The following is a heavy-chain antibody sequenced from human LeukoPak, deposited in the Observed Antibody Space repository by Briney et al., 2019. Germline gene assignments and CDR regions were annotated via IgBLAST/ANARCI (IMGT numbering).Heavy chain of an antibody. CDR1: GGTFSSYA. CDR3: ASVWGIAAAGTFDY. V-gene: IGHV1-69*04. Sequence: SVKVSCKASGGTFSSYAISWVRQAPGQGLELMGRIIPILGIANYAQKFQGRVTITADKSTSTAYMELSSLRSEDTAVYYCASVWGIAAAGTFDYWGQGTLVTVSS. D-gene: IGHD6-13*01. CDR2: IIPILGIA. J-gene: IGHJ4*02.